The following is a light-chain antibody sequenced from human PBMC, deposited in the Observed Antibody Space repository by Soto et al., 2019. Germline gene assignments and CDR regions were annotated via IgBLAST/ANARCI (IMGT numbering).Light chain of an antibody. Sequence: QSVLTQPPSVFGAPGQRVTVSCTGSSSNIGAGYDVHWYQQLPGTAPKLLIYGVTYRPSGVPDRFSGSKSGTSASLAITGLQAEDEADYYCQSYDSSLSGYVFGTGTKLTVL. CDR3: QSYDSSLSGYV. CDR2: GVT. CDR1: SSNIGAGYD. J-gene: IGLJ1*01. V-gene: IGLV1-40*01.